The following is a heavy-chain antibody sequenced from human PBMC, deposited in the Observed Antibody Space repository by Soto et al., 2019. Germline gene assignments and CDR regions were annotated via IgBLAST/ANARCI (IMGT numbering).Heavy chain of an antibody. CDR3: AQSFRSSRNYYDSSDATWSYDH. J-gene: IGHJ4*02. V-gene: IGHV2-5*01. CDR2: IFWNGDT. Sequence: QITLEESGPMLLKPTQTLTLTCTLSGFSLSTSGVGVGWIRQPPRKALEWLAFIFWNGDTSYNPSLKTRLSTTKDTSKNQVVLTMNNVDPVDTAKYYCAQSFRSSRNYYDSSDATWSYDHWRQGTLVTVSS. CDR1: GFSLSTSGVG. D-gene: IGHD3-22*01.